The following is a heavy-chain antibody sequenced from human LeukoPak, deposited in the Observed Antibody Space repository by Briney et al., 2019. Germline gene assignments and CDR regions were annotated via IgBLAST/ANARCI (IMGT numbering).Heavy chain of an antibody. V-gene: IGHV3-21*01. CDR3: ARSGSRAATNWFDP. CDR1: GFSFSTYS. J-gene: IGHJ5*02. D-gene: IGHD2-15*01. Sequence: GGSLRLSCAASGFSFSTYSMNWVRQAPGMGLEWVSSISSSSGHIYYADSVKGRFTISRDNAENSLYFQMNSLRAEDTAVYYCARSGSRAATNWFDPWGQGTLVTVSS. CDR2: ISSSSGHI.